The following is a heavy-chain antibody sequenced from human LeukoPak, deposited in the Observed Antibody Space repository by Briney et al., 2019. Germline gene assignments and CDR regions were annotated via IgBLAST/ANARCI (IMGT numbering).Heavy chain of an antibody. D-gene: IGHD5-18*01. Sequence: ASVKVSCKASGYTFTSYAMNWVRQAPGQGLEWMGWINTNTGNPTYAQGFTGRFVFSLDTSVSTAYLQISSLKAEDTAVYYCARPREEGTAMGLRAFDIWGQGTMVTVSS. J-gene: IGHJ3*02. CDR2: INTNTGNP. CDR3: ARPREEGTAMGLRAFDI. CDR1: GYTFTSYA. V-gene: IGHV7-4-1*02.